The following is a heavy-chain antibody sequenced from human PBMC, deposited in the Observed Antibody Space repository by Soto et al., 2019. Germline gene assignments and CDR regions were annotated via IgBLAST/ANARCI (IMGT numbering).Heavy chain of an antibody. CDR1: GFTFSTHA. CDR2: VSFDGTNK. V-gene: IGHV3-30-3*01. D-gene: IGHD6-13*01. Sequence: QVQLVESGGGVVQPGRSLRLSCAASGFTFSTHAMHWVRQAPGKGLECVAIVSFDGTNKYHADSVKGRFTISRDNSKNTLYLQMSGLTPEDTAVYYCVRDQTGITTAGGGRIDHWGQGTLVTVSS. J-gene: IGHJ4*02. CDR3: VRDQTGITTAGGGRIDH.